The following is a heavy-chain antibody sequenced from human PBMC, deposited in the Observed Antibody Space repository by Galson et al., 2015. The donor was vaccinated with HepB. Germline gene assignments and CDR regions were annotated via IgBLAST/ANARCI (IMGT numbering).Heavy chain of an antibody. Sequence: SLRLSCAASGFTFNAFTMHWVRQAPGKGLEWVASVSYDGTNKYYADSVKGRFTISRDSSKNTLHLQMNSLRGEDAAIYYCARDRTTDFDYWGQGTLVTVSS. CDR1: GFTFNAFT. V-gene: IGHV3-30-3*01. J-gene: IGHJ4*02. CDR2: VSYDGTNK. CDR3: ARDRTTDFDY. D-gene: IGHD1-7*01.